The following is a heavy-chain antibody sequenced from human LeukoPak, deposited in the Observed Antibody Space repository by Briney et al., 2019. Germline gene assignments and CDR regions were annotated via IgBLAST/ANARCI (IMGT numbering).Heavy chain of an antibody. D-gene: IGHD6-19*01. CDR1: GFTVSSNY. J-gene: IGHJ5*02. Sequence: GSLRLSCAASGFTVSSNYMSWVRQAPGKGLEWVSVIYSGGSTYYADSVKGRFTISRDNSKNTLYLQMNSLRAEDTAVYYCAGERFIAVAGTGWFDPWGQGTLVTVSS. CDR3: AGERFIAVAGTGWFDP. V-gene: IGHV3-53*01. CDR2: IYSGGST.